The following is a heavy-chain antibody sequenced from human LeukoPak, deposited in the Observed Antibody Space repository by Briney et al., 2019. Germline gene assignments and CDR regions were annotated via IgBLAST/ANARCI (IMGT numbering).Heavy chain of an antibody. V-gene: IGHV3-23*01. CDR2: ISGSGGST. Sequence: GGSLRLSCAASGFTFSSYAMSWVRQAPGKGLEWVSAISGSGGSTYYADSVKGRFTISRDNSKNTLYLQMHSLRAEDTAVYYCASDPHSAAANWFDPWGQGTLVTVSS. D-gene: IGHD6-13*01. CDR3: ASDPHSAAANWFDP. CDR1: GFTFSSYA. J-gene: IGHJ5*02.